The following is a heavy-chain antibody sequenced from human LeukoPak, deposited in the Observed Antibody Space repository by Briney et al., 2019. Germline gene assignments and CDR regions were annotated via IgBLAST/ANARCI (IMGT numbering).Heavy chain of an antibody. CDR1: GGSISSYY. CDR2: IYYRGST. Sequence: KPSETLSLTCTVSGGSISSYYWSWIRKPPGKGLERIGYIYYRGSTNYNPSPKSRVTISVDTSKNQFSLKLSSVTAADTAVYYCARALVGAQRGAFDIWGQGTMVTVSS. D-gene: IGHD1-26*01. J-gene: IGHJ3*02. V-gene: IGHV4-59*01. CDR3: ARALVGAQRGAFDI.